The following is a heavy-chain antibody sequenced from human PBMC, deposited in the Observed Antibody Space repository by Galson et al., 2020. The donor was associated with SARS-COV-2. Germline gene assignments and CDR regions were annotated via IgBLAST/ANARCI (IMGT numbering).Heavy chain of an antibody. V-gene: IGHV4-38-2*02. Sequence: SATLSLTCTVSGYSISSCYYWGWIRQPPGKGLEWIGSIYHSGSTYYNPSLKSRVTISVDTSKNQFSLKLSSVTAADTAVYYCARLLSSSWYFGAIFDYWGQGTLVTVSS. D-gene: IGHD6-13*01. CDR3: ARLLSSSWYFGAIFDY. CDR2: IYHSGST. CDR1: GYSISSCYY. J-gene: IGHJ4*02.